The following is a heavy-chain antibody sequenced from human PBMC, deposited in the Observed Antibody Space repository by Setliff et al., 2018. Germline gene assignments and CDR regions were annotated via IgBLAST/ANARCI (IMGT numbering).Heavy chain of an antibody. CDR1: GGTFSSYA. D-gene: IGHD6-19*01. J-gene: IGHJ4*02. CDR2: IIPIFGTA. CDR3: ARGLYSSGYLFDSFHY. V-gene: IGHV1-69*05. Sequence: KVSCQASGGTFSSYAISWVRQAPGQGLEWMGGIIPIFGTANYAQKFQGRVTITTDESTSTAYMELSSLRSEDTAVYYCARGLYSSGYLFDSFHYWGQGTLVTV.